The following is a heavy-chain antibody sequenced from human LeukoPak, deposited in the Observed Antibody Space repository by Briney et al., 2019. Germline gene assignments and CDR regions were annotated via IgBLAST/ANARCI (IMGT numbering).Heavy chain of an antibody. CDR2: ISSDGSNK. CDR1: GFTFTSYG. D-gene: IGHD6-6*01. J-gene: IGHJ4*02. V-gene: IGHV3-30*03. CDR3: ARPPQRGSSSSFDY. Sequence: GRSLRLSCAASGFTFTSYGMHWVRQAPGKGLEWVAVISSDGSNKYYADSVKGRFTISRDNSKNTLYLQMNSLRAEDTAVYYCARPPQRGSSSSFDYWGQGTLVTVSS.